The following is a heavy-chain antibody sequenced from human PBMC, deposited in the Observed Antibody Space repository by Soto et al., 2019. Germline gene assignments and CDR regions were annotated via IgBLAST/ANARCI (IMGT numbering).Heavy chain of an antibody. D-gene: IGHD3-22*01. Sequence: GGSLRLSCAASGFTFSSYAMHWVRQAPGKGLEWVAVISYDGSNKYYADSVKGRFTISRDNSKNTLYLQMNSLRAEDTAVYYCARARTEGYYDSSGYYSPDAFDIWGQGTMVTVSS. CDR1: GFTFSSYA. CDR3: ARARTEGYYDSSGYYSPDAFDI. J-gene: IGHJ3*02. CDR2: ISYDGSNK. V-gene: IGHV3-30-3*01.